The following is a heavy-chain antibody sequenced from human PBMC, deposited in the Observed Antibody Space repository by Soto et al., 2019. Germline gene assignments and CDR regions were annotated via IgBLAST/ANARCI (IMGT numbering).Heavy chain of an antibody. Sequence: SETLSLTCTVSGGSISTSYYYWGWIRQSPGKGLEWIGAIYYTGTTYYNPPLQSRATISVDTSKNQFSLKMSSVTAADTAVYFCARQAGAFGYYMDVWGKGPSVTVSS. D-gene: IGHD3-16*01. V-gene: IGHV4-39*01. CDR1: GGSISTSYYY. CDR3: ARQAGAFGYYMDV. J-gene: IGHJ6*03. CDR2: IYYTGTT.